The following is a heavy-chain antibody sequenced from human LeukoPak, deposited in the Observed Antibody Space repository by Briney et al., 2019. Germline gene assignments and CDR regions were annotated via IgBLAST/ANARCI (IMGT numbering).Heavy chain of an antibody. Sequence: SETLSLTCTVSGDSFTSVTDYWAWIRQSPGKGLEWIATGDYSGGTYYNPSLESRVAISADMSKNQISLQLTSVTGADTAVYYCAQAFGSGSSYYYGMDVWGQGTTVTVSS. D-gene: IGHD3-10*01. V-gene: IGHV4-39*07. CDR3: AQAFGSGSSYYYGMDV. CDR1: GDSFTSVTDY. CDR2: GDYSGGT. J-gene: IGHJ6*02.